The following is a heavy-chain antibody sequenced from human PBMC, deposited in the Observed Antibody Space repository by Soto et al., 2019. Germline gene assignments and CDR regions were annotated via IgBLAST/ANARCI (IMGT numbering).Heavy chain of an antibody. CDR2: YDPEEGET. D-gene: IGHD3-22*01. Sequence: ASVKVCCKVSVYTLTELSMHWVRQAPGKGLEWMGGYDPEEGETIYAQKFQGRVTMTEDTSTDTAYMELNSLRSEDTAVYYCAPQVYYDSSGYIYWGQGTLVTVSS. J-gene: IGHJ4*02. CDR1: VYTLTELS. CDR3: APQVYYDSSGYIY. V-gene: IGHV1-24*01.